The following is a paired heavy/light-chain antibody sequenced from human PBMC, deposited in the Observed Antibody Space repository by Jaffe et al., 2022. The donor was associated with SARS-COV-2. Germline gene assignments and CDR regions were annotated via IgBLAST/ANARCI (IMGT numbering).Light chain of an antibody. Sequence: DIQMTQSPSSLSASVGDRVTITCRASQSISSYLNWYQQKPGKAPKLLIYAASSLQSGVPSRFSGSGSGTDFTLTISSLQPEDFATYYCQQSYSTQLTFGGGTKVEIK. J-gene: IGKJ4*01. V-gene: IGKV1-39*01. CDR1: QSISSY. CDR2: AAS. CDR3: QQSYSTQLT.
Heavy chain of an antibody. CDR1: GFTFSSYA. J-gene: IGHJ6*02. D-gene: IGHD5-18*01. Sequence: EVQLLESGGGLVQPGGSLRLSCAASGFTFSSYAMSWVRQAPGKGLEWVSAISGSGGSTYYADSVKGRFTISRDNSKNTLYLQMNSLRAEDTAVYYCATPAGEGYSYLLRGYYYYGMDVWGQGTTVTVSS. CDR3: ATPAGEGYSYLLRGYYYYGMDV. CDR2: ISGSGGST. V-gene: IGHV3-23*01.